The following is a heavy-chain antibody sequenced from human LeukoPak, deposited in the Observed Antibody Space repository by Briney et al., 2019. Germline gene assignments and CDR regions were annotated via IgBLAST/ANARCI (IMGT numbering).Heavy chain of an antibody. V-gene: IGHV3-48*01. CDR3: ARDIPKLDAFDI. Sequence: AGGSLRLSCAASGSTFSSYSMNWVRQAPGKGLEWVSYISSSSSTIYYADSVKGRFTISRDNAKNSLYLQMNSLRAEDTAVYYCARDIPKLDAFDIWGQGTMVTVSS. J-gene: IGHJ3*02. CDR1: GSTFSSYS. D-gene: IGHD2-21*01. CDR2: ISSSSSTI.